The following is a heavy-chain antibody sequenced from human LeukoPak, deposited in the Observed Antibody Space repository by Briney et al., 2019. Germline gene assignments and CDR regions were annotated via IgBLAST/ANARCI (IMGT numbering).Heavy chain of an antibody. Sequence: ASMKVSCKASGYTFINYGFSWVRQAPGQGLEWMGWISAYNGNTNYLQKFQGRVTMTTNTSTNTVYMELRSLRSDDTAVCYCARVSTNTRVAGYDPQWYFDLWGRGTPVTVSP. V-gene: IGHV1-18*04. CDR1: GYTFINYG. CDR2: ISAYNGNT. D-gene: IGHD5-12*01. CDR3: ARVSTNTRVAGYDPQWYFDL. J-gene: IGHJ2*01.